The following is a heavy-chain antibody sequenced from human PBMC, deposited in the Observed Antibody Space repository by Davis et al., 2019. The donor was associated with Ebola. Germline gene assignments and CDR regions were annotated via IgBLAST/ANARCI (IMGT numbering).Heavy chain of an antibody. Sequence: MPGGSLRLSCAVYGGSFSGYYWSWIRQPPGKGLEWIGEINHSGSTNYNPSLKSRVTISVDTSKNQFSLKLSSVTAADTAVYYCARDDHIAAAGHYYGMDVWGQGTTVTVSS. V-gene: IGHV4-34*01. CDR1: GGSFSGYY. J-gene: IGHJ6*02. CDR3: ARDDHIAAAGHYYGMDV. D-gene: IGHD6-13*01. CDR2: INHSGST.